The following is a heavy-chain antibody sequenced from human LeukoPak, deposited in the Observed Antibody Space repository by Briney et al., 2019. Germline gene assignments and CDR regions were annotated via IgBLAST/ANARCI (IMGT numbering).Heavy chain of an antibody. Sequence: SETLSLTCAVSGYSISSGYYWGWIRQPPGKXXXXXXSIYHSGSTYYNPSLKSRVTISVDTSKNQFSLKLSSVTAADTAVYYCARGIAAAGSRHALDYWGQGTLVTVSS. V-gene: IGHV4-38-2*01. CDR2: IYHSGST. D-gene: IGHD6-13*01. J-gene: IGHJ4*02. CDR3: ARGIAAAGSRHALDY. CDR1: GYSISSGYY.